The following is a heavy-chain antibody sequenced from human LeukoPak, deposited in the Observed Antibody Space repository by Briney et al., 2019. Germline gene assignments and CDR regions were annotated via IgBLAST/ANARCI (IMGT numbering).Heavy chain of an antibody. CDR1: GGSISSGGYY. V-gene: IGHV4-31*03. CDR2: IYYSGST. D-gene: IGHD3-22*01. CDR3: ATFLNYYDSSGYPNWFDP. J-gene: IGHJ5*02. Sequence: KASETLSLTCTVSGGSISSGGYYWSWLRQHPGKGLEWIVYIYYSGSTYYNPSLKSRFTISVDTSKNQFSLKLSSVTAADTAVYYCATFLNYYDSSGYPNWFDPWGQGTLVTVSS.